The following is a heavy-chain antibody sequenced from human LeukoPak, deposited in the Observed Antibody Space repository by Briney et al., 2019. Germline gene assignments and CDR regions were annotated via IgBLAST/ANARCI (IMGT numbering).Heavy chain of an antibody. V-gene: IGHV3-7*01. Sequence: GGSLRLSCAASGFTFSSYWMSWVRQAPGKGLEWVANIKQDGSEKYYVDSVKGRFTISRDNAKNSLYLQMNSLRAEDTAVYYCARVLDGYSIAWQYFGYWGQGTLVTVSS. D-gene: IGHD5-18*01. CDR2: IKQDGSEK. CDR3: ARVLDGYSIAWQYFGY. J-gene: IGHJ4*02. CDR1: GFTFSSYW.